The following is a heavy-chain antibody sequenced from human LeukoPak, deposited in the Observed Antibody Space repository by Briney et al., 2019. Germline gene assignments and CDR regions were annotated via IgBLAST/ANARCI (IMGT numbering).Heavy chain of an antibody. Sequence: SETLSLTCTVSGGSISRYYWSWIRQSPGKGLEWIGQIYYSGSTNYNPSLKSRVTISVDTSKNQFSLKLSSVTAADTAVYYCARDKSYYDSSGYYWYFDLWGRGTLVTVS. D-gene: IGHD3-22*01. CDR3: ARDKSYYDSSGYYWYFDL. J-gene: IGHJ2*01. V-gene: IGHV4-59*01. CDR2: IYYSGST. CDR1: GGSISRYY.